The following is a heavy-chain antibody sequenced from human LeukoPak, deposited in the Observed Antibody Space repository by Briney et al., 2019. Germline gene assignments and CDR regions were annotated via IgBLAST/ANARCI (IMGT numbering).Heavy chain of an antibody. Sequence: SETLSLTCTVSGDSISSYYWSWLRQPPGKGLEWIGYIYYSGSTSYNPSLKSRVTISVNTSKNQFTLKLSSVTAADTAVYYCARGPSGYSGYEFDYWGQGTLVTVSS. J-gene: IGHJ4*02. CDR2: IYYSGST. V-gene: IGHV4-59*01. CDR1: GDSISSYY. D-gene: IGHD5-12*01. CDR3: ARGPSGYSGYEFDY.